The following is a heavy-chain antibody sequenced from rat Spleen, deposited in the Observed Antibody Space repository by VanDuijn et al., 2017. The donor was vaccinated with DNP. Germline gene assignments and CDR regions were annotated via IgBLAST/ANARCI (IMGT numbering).Heavy chain of an antibody. Sequence: EVQLVESGGGLVQPGRSLKLSCAASGFTFSDYNMAWVRQAPKKGLEWVGTISYDGSSTSYRDSVKGRFTISRDNAKSTLYLQMDSLRSEDTATYYGARPDYWGQGVMVTVSS. V-gene: IGHV5-7*01. CDR2: ISYDGSST. CDR3: ARPDY. CDR1: GFTFSDYN. J-gene: IGHJ2*01.